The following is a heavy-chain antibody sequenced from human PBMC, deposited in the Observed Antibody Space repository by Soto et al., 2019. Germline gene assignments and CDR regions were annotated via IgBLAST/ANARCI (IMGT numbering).Heavy chain of an antibody. D-gene: IGHD6-19*01. V-gene: IGHV4-39*01. J-gene: IGHJ4*02. Sequence: SETLSLTCTVSGGSISSIGYYWGWVRQPPGKGLEWIGSMYYSGRAYYSPSLKSQVTISVDTSKNQFSLKLSSVTAADTAVYYCARVKYSNGWSNFDYWGQGTLVTVSS. CDR2: MYYSGRA. CDR3: ARVKYSNGWSNFDY. CDR1: GGSISSIGYY.